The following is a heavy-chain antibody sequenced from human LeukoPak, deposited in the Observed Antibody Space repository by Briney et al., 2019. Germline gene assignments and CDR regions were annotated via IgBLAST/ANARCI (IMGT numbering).Heavy chain of an antibody. D-gene: IGHD2-8*01. J-gene: IGHJ4*02. V-gene: IGHV3-13*01. CDR1: GFTFSTYD. CDR2: IGTADNT. Sequence: GGSLRLSCAASGFTFSTYDMHWVRQATGKGLEWVLAIGTADNTYYAGSVKGRFTISRENAKNSLYLQMNSLRAGDTAVYYCAREDRYARDCWGQGTLVTVSS. CDR3: AREDRYARDC.